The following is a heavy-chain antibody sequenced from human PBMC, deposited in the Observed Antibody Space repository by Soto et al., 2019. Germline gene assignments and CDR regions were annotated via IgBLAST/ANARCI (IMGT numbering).Heavy chain of an antibody. D-gene: IGHD1-26*01. CDR3: ASRGSGSYYDY. V-gene: IGHV3-23*01. CDR2: ISGSGDST. J-gene: IGHJ4*02. Sequence: EVQLLESGGGLVQPGGSLSLSCAASGFTFSNYAMNWVRQAPAKGLEWVSVISGSGDSTYHADSVKCRFTISRDNSKNTLYLQLNSLRAEDTAVYYCASRGSGSYYDYWGQGTLVTVSS. CDR1: GFTFSNYA.